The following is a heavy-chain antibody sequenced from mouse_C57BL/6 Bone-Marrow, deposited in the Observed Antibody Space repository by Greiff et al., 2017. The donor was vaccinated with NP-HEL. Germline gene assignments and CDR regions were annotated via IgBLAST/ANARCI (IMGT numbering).Heavy chain of an antibody. J-gene: IGHJ2*01. CDR2: IYPSDSET. CDR1: GYTFTSYW. V-gene: IGHV1-61*01. CDR3: ARWKDRNYFDY. Sequence: QVQLQQPGAELVRPGSSVKLSCKASGYTFTSYWMDWVKQRPGQGLEWIGNIYPSDSETHYNQKFKDKATLTVDKSSSTAYMQLSSLTSEDSAVYYCARWKDRNYFDYGGQGTTLTVSS. D-gene: IGHD2-14*01.